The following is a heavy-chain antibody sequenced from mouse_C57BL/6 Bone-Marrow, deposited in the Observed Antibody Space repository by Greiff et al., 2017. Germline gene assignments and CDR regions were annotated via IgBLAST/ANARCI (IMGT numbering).Heavy chain of an antibody. J-gene: IGHJ1*03. CDR3: TRYYYGSTLYWYFDV. Sequence: EVQLQQSGAELVRPGASVKLSCTASGFNIKDDYMHWVKQRPEQGLEWIGWIDPENGDTEYASKFQGQATITADTSSNTAYLQLSSLTSEDTAVYYCTRYYYGSTLYWYFDVWGTGTTVTVSS. V-gene: IGHV14-4*01. CDR2: IDPENGDT. D-gene: IGHD1-1*01. CDR1: GFNIKDDY.